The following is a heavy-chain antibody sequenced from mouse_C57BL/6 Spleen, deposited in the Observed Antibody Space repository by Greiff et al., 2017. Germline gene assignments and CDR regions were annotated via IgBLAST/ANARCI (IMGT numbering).Heavy chain of an antibody. D-gene: IGHD1-1*01. Sequence: EVQLQQSGPELVKPGASVKISCKASGYSFTGYYMNWVKQSPEKSLEWIGEINPSTGGTTYNQKFKAKATLTVDKSSSTAYMQLKSLTSEDSAVYYCASFMTTVYWGQGTTLTVSS. J-gene: IGHJ2*01. CDR3: ASFMTTVY. CDR1: GYSFTGYY. CDR2: INPSTGGT. V-gene: IGHV1-42*01.